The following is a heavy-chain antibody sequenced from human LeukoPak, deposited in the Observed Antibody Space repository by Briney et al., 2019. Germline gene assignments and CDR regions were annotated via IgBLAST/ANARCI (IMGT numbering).Heavy chain of an antibody. D-gene: IGHD3-22*01. Sequence: SETLSLTCSVSGGSISSNSYYWGWIRRPPGKGLEWIGSIYYTGSPYYNPSLKSRVTISVDTSKNQFSLKLSSVTAADTAVYYCARELRGTHYDSSGNIYFDYWGQGTLVTVSS. CDR1: GGSISSNSYY. CDR2: IYYTGSP. V-gene: IGHV4-39*07. CDR3: ARELRGTHYDSSGNIYFDY. J-gene: IGHJ4*02.